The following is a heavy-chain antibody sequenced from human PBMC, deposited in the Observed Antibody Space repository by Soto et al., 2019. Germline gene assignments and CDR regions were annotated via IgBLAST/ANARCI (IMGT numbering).Heavy chain of an antibody. D-gene: IGHD2-15*01. Sequence: GGPLRLSCAASGFAVRTCAMNWVRKTPGKGLEWVSTITGSGGSTYYADAVKGRFTISRDNSRNTLYLQMSSLRAEDTAVYSCASQRPCGGGTCFSLRSFDRWGQGTLVTVYS. J-gene: IGHJ4*02. CDR3: ASQRPCGGGTCFSLRSFDR. CDR2: ITGSGGST. CDR1: GFAVRTCA. V-gene: IGHV3-23*01.